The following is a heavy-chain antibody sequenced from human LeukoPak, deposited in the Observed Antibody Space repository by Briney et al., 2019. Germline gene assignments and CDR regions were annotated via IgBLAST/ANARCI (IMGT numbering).Heavy chain of an antibody. V-gene: IGHV3-11*01. CDR1: GFTFSDYY. CDR2: ISGSTTTI. CDR3: ARGYTYGVDF. D-gene: IGHD5-18*01. J-gene: IGHJ4*02. Sequence: GGSLRLSCAASGFTFSDYYMSWIRQAPGKGLEWVSFISGSTTTIYYADSVKGRFTISRDNAKNSLFLQMSTLRAEDTAVYYCARGYTYGVDFWGQGTLVTVSS.